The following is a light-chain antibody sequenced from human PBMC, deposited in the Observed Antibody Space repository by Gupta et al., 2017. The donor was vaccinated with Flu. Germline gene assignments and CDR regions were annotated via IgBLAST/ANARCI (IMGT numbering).Light chain of an antibody. CDR2: ATS. J-gene: IGKJ2*04. CDR1: QSVSNSY. V-gene: IGKV3-20*01. Sequence: EIVLTQSPGTLSLSPGERATLSCRASQSVSNSYLAWYQQQPGQAPSLLIYATSRRATGIPDRFSGSGSGTDFTLTISRLEPEDFAVYYCQQYGSSSCSFGQGTKLEIK. CDR3: QQYGSSSCS.